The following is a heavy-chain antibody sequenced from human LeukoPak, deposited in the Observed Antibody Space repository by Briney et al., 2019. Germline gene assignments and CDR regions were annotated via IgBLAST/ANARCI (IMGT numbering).Heavy chain of an antibody. J-gene: IGHJ6*02. Sequence: TSETLSLTCTVSGGFISSSSYYWAWIRQSPGKGLEWIGSIASSGSTYYNPSLKSRVTISVATSKNQFSLRLSSVTAVDTAVHYCARQTDDYGDWDVNVWGQGTTVTVSS. CDR2: IASSGST. CDR1: GGFISSSSYY. V-gene: IGHV4-39*01. CDR3: ARQTDDYGDWDVNV. D-gene: IGHD4-17*01.